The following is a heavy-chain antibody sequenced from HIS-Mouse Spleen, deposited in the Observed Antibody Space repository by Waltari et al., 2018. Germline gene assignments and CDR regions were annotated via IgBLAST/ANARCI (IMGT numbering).Heavy chain of an antibody. CDR2: ISYDGSNK. J-gene: IGHJ3*02. CDR3: ARDSITIFGVPYTPDAFDI. CDR1: GFPFSSYA. V-gene: IGHV3-30*19. D-gene: IGHD3-3*01. Sequence: QVQLVESGGGVVQPGRSLRLCGAAPGFPFSSYAMPWFRWAPGKGLEWVAVISYDGSNKYYADSVKGRFTISRDNSKNTLYLQMNSLRAEDTAVYYCARDSITIFGVPYTPDAFDIWGQGTMVTVSS.